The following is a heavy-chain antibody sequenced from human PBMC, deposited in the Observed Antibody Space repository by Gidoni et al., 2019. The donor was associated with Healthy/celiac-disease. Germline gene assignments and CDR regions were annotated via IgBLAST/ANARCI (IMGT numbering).Heavy chain of an antibody. D-gene: IGHD3-22*01. CDR3: ARGRGYYDSSGYYYVYYFDY. V-gene: IGHV1-8*01. CDR2: MNPNMGNT. Sequence: QVQLVQSGAEVKKPGASVKVSCTASGYTFTSYDINWVRQAPGQGLEWMGWMNPNMGNTGYAQKFQGRVTMTRNTSISTAYMELSSLRSEDTAVYYCARGRGYYDSSGYYYVYYFDYWGQGTLVTVSS. J-gene: IGHJ4*02. CDR1: GYTFTSYD.